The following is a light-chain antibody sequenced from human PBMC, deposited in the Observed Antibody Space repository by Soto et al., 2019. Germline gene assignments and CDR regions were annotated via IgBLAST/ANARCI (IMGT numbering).Light chain of an antibody. Sequence: QLVLTQPASVSGSPGQSITISCTGTSNDVGRYYYVSWYQHHPGKAPKLMIYDVSHRPSGVSNRFSGSKSGNTASLTISGLQAEDEADYYCSSYTSSSTLYVFGTGTKLTVL. CDR3: SSYTSSSTLYV. J-gene: IGLJ1*01. CDR2: DVS. CDR1: SNDVGRYYY. V-gene: IGLV2-14*03.